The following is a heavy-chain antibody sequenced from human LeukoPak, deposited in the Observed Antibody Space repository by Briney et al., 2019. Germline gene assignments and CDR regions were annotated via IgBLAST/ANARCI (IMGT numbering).Heavy chain of an antibody. Sequence: GGSLRLSCAASGFTFSSYGMNWVRQAPGKGLEWVSAISGGGGSTYYADSMKGRFTISRDNSKNTLYLQMNSLRAEDTAVYYCAKSSPEYYFDYWGQGTLVTVSS. J-gene: IGHJ4*02. CDR3: AKSSPEYYFDY. CDR1: GFTFSSYG. D-gene: IGHD3-10*01. V-gene: IGHV3-23*01. CDR2: ISGGGGST.